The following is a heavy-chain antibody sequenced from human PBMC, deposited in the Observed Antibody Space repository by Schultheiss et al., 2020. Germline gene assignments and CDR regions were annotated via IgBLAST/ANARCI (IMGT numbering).Heavy chain of an antibody. Sequence: GGSLRLSCAASGFTFSSYGMHWVRQAPGKGLEWVAVISYDGSNKYYADSVKGRFTISRDNSKNTLCLQMHSPRPEDTAVYYCAKGGRFLEWLSDYYYYGMDVWGKGTTVNGYS. CDR3: AKGGRFLEWLSDYYYYGMDV. CDR1: GFTFSSYG. D-gene: IGHD3-3*01. V-gene: IGHV3-30*18. CDR2: ISYDGSNK. J-gene: IGHJ6*04.